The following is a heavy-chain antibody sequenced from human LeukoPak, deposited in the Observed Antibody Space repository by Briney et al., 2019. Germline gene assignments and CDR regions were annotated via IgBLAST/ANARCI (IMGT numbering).Heavy chain of an antibody. Sequence: SETLSLTCAVYGGSFSGYYWSWIRQPPGKGLEWIGEINHSGSTNYNPSLKSRVTISVDTSKNQFSLKLSSVTAADTAVYYCARERKKWMDVWGQGTLVTVSS. CDR2: INHSGST. V-gene: IGHV4-34*01. CDR3: ARERKKWMDV. D-gene: IGHD2-2*03. CDR1: GGSFSGYY. J-gene: IGHJ4*02.